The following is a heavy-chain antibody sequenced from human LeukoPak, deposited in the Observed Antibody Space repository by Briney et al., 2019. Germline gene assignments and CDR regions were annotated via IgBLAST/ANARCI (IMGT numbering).Heavy chain of an antibody. J-gene: IGHJ4*02. CDR2: ISYDGSNK. V-gene: IGHV3-30*18. D-gene: IGHD2-2*01. CDR3: AKQHVVPAATPAFDY. CDR1: AFTFSSYG. Sequence: GGSLRLSCAASAFTFSSYGMHWVRQAPGNGLEWVALISYDGSNKYYADSVKGRFTISRDNSKNTLYLQMNSLRAEDTAVYYCAKQHVVPAATPAFDYWGQGTLVTVSS.